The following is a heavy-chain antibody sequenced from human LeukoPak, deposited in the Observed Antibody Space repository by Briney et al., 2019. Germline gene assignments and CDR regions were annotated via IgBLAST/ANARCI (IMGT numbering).Heavy chain of an antibody. Sequence: KPSETLSLTCTVSGGSISTYYWSWIRQPPGEGLEWIGNIHYTGITNYNPSLKSRVTISVDTSKNQFSLKLSSVTAADTAVYYCARENSSGWYNFDYWGQGTLVTVSS. J-gene: IGHJ4*02. V-gene: IGHV4-59*01. CDR1: GGSISTYY. D-gene: IGHD6-19*01. CDR3: ARENSSGWYNFDY. CDR2: IHYTGIT.